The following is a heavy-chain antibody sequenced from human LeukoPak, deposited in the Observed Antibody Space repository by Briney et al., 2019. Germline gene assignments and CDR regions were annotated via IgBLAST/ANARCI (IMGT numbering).Heavy chain of an antibody. D-gene: IGHD2-2*01. V-gene: IGHV1-69*06. Sequence: ASLRVSCKASGGTFSSYAISWVRQAPGQGLEWVSGIIPICGTAYYAQKFQGRVTITADKSTSTAYMELSSLRSEDTAVYYCATIDIVVVPAASPEDAFDIWGQGTMVTVSS. CDR1: GGTFSSYA. CDR3: ATIDIVVVPAASPEDAFDI. J-gene: IGHJ3*02. CDR2: IIPICGTA.